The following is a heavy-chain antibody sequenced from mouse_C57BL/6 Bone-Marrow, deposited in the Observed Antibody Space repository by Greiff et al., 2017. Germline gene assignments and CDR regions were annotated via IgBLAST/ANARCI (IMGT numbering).Heavy chain of an antibody. CDR2: INPSTGGT. CDR1: GYSFTGYY. Sequence: EVQLQQSGPELVKPGASVKISCKASGYSFTGYYMNWVKQSPEKSLEWIGEINPSTGGTTYNQKFKAKATLTVDKSSSTAYMQLKSLTSEDSAVXYWARRGYSNYGFDYWGQGTTRTVSS. D-gene: IGHD2-5*01. J-gene: IGHJ2*01. V-gene: IGHV1-42*01. CDR3: ARRGYSNYGFDY.